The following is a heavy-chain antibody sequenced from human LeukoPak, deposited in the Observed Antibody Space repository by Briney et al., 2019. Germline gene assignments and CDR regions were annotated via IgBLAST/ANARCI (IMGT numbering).Heavy chain of an antibody. CDR2: ISSSSSYI. CDR1: GFTFSSYS. Sequence: PGGSLRLSCAASGFTFSSYSMNWVRQAPGKGLEWVSSISSSSSYIYYADSVKGRFTISRDNAKNSLYLQMNSLGAEDTAVYYCARAYCSGGSCYSEADAFDIWGQGTMVTVSS. J-gene: IGHJ3*02. CDR3: ARAYCSGGSCYSEADAFDI. D-gene: IGHD2-15*01. V-gene: IGHV3-21*01.